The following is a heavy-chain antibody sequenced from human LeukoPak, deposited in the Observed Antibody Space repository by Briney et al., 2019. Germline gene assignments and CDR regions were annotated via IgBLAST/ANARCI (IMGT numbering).Heavy chain of an antibody. Sequence: SGESLRLSCAASGFDFSSFAISWVRQAPGRGLEWVSGISSSGHLAFHADSVQGRFSVSRDNSRNTLYLQMDSLRAEDTALYYCAKEVVMTTAPFGYSFDSWGQGTLVTVSS. J-gene: IGHJ4*02. CDR2: ISSSGHLA. CDR1: GFDFSSFA. CDR3: AKEVVMTTAPFGYSFDS. D-gene: IGHD3-22*01. V-gene: IGHV3-23*01.